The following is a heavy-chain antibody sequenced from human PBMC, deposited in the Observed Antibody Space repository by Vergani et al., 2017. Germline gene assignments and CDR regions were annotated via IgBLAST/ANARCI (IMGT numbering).Heavy chain of an antibody. CDR2: IYSGGST. V-gene: IGHV3-23*03. CDR3: ARLRVTMIVVVRNYGMDV. CDR1: GFTFSSYA. Sequence: EVQLLESGGGLVQPGGSLRLSCAASGFTFSSYAMSWVRQAPGKGLEWVSVIYSGGSTYYADSVKGLFTISRDNSKNTLYLQMNSLRAEDTAVYYCARLRVTMIVVVRNYGMDVWGQGTTVTVSS. D-gene: IGHD3-22*01. J-gene: IGHJ6*02.